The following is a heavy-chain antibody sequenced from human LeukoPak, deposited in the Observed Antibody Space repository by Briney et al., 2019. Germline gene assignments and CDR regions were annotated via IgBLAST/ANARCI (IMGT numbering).Heavy chain of an antibody. J-gene: IGHJ4*02. CDR2: IWYDGSNK. Sequence: GGSLRLSCAASGFTFSSYGMHWVRQAPGKGLEWVAVIWYDGSNKYYADSVKGRLTISRDNSKNTLDLQMNSLRAEDTAVYYCARDRSYDFWSGYSTPDYWGQGTLVTVSS. CDR1: GFTFSSYG. CDR3: ARDRSYDFWSGYSTPDY. D-gene: IGHD3-3*01. V-gene: IGHV3-33*01.